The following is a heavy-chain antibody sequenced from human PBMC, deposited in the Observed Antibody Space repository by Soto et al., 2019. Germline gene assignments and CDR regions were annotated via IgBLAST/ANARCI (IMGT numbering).Heavy chain of an antibody. J-gene: IGHJ6*02. Sequence: AGGSLRLSCAASGFTFSSYAMSWVRQAPGKGLEWVSAISGSGGSTYYADSVKGRFTISRDNSKNTLYLQMNSLRAEDTAVYYCAKDQGITGTSFAYYYYYYGMDVWGQGTTVTVSS. CDR3: AKDQGITGTSFAYYYYYYGMDV. CDR2: ISGSGGST. CDR1: GFTFSSYA. D-gene: IGHD1-7*01. V-gene: IGHV3-23*01.